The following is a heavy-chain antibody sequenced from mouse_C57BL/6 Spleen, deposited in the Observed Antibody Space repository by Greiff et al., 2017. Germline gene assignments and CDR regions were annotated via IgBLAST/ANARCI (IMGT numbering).Heavy chain of an antibody. V-gene: IGHV1-59*01. CDR2: IDPSDSYT. D-gene: IGHD1-1*01. CDR1: GYTFTSYW. Sequence: QVQLQQPGAELVRPGTSVKLSCKASGYTFTSYWMHWVKQRPGQGLEWIGAIDPSDSYTNYNQKFKGKATLTVETSSSIAYMQLSSLTSEDSAVYYGARSENYGSSYAYFDYWGQGTTLTVSS. J-gene: IGHJ2*01. CDR3: ARSENYGSSYAYFDY.